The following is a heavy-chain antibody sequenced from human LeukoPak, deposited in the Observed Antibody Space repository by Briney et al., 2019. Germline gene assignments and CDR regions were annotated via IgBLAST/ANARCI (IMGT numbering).Heavy chain of an antibody. V-gene: IGHV3-7*01. J-gene: IGHJ3*02. CDR3: ARGPYSSSPNDAFDI. CDR2: IKQDGSEK. Sequence: GGSLRLSCAASGFTFSSYWMSWVRQAPGKGLEWVANIKQDGSEKYYVDSVKGRFTISRDNAKNSLYLQMNSLRAEGTAVYYCARGPYSSSPNDAFDIWGQGTMVTVSS. CDR1: GFTFSSYW. D-gene: IGHD6-6*01.